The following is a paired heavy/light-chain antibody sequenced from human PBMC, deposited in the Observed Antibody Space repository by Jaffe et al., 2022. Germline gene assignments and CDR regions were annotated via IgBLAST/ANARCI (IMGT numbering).Heavy chain of an antibody. D-gene: IGHD2-2*01. CDR1: GFTFDDYA. Sequence: EVQLVESGGGLVQPGRSLRLSCAASGFTFDDYAMHWVRQAPGKGLEWVSGISWNSGSIGYADSVKGRFTISRDNAKNSLYLQMNSLRAEDTALYYCARGGYCSSTSCLERVMDVWGKGTTVTVSS. CDR3: ARGGYCSSTSCLERVMDV. CDR2: ISWNSGSI. V-gene: IGHV3-9*01. J-gene: IGHJ6*03.
Light chain of an antibody. CDR2: RNN. V-gene: IGLV1-47*01. J-gene: IGLJ3*02. CDR3: AAWDDSLSGRWV. Sequence: QSVLTQPPSASGTPGQRVTISCSGSSSNIGSNYVYWYQQLPGTAPKLLIYRNNQRPSGVPDRFSGSKSGTSASLAISGLRSEDEADYYCAAWDDSLSGRWVFGGGTKLTVL. CDR1: SSNIGSNY.